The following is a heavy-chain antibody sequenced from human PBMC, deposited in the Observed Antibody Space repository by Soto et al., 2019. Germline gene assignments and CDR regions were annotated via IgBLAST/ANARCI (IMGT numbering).Heavy chain of an antibody. V-gene: IGHV3-9*01. Sequence: EVQLVESGGGLVQPGRSLRLSCAASGFTFDDYAMHWVRQAPGKGLEWVSGISWNSGSIGYADSVKGRFTISRDNAKNSLYLKMNSLRAEDTALYYCAKDIDLEVNAFDIWGQGTMVTVSS. D-gene: IGHD3-22*01. CDR2: ISWNSGSI. J-gene: IGHJ3*02. CDR1: GFTFDDYA. CDR3: AKDIDLEVNAFDI.